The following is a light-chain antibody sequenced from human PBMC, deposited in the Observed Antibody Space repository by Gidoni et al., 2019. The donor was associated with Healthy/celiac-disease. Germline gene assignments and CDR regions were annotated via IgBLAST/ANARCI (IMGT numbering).Light chain of an antibody. J-gene: IGLJ1*01. V-gene: IGLV3-21*02. CDR3: QVWDSSSDHHYV. CDR2: DDS. CDR1: NIGSKS. Sequence: SYVLTQPPSVSVAPGQTARITWWGNNIGSKSVNWYQQKPGQAPVLVVYDDSDRPSGIPARLSGSNSGNTATLTISRVEAGDEADYYCQVWDSSSDHHYVFGTGTKVTVL.